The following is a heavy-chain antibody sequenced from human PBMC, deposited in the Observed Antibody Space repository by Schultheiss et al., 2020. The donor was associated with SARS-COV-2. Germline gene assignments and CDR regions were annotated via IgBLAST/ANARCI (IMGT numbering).Heavy chain of an antibody. CDR2: IYYSGST. CDR1: GGSISSGGYY. Sequence: SETLPLTCTVSGGSISSGGYYWSWIRQHPGKGLEWIGYIYYSGSTYYNPSLKSRVTISVDTSKNQFSLKLSSVTAADTAVYYCAREVGSGSYGHYYGMDVWGQGTTVTVSS. CDR3: AREVGSGSYGHYYGMDV. D-gene: IGHD3-10*01. J-gene: IGHJ6*02. V-gene: IGHV4-31*03.